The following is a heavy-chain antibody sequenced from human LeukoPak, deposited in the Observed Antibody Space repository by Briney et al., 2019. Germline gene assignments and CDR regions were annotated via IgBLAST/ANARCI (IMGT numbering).Heavy chain of an antibody. CDR2: IIPIFGTA. Sequence: SAKASCKASGGTFSSYAISWLRQAPGQGLEWMGRIIPIFGTANYAQKFQGRVTITTDESTSTAYMELSSLRSEDTAVYYCARAPYYYDSSGYLDYWGQGTLVTVSS. CDR1: GGTFSSYA. D-gene: IGHD3-22*01. J-gene: IGHJ4*02. V-gene: IGHV1-69*05. CDR3: ARAPYYYDSSGYLDY.